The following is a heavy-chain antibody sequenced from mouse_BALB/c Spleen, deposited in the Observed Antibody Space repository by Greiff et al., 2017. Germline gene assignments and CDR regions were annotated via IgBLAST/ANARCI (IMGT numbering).Heavy chain of an antibody. CDR3: ARSGDSSGSFAY. J-gene: IGHJ3*01. D-gene: IGHD3-2*01. Sequence: DVKLVESGGGLVKPGGSLKLSCAASGFTFSSYAMSWVRQSPEKRLEWVAEISSGGSYTYYPDTVTGRFTISRDNAKNTLYLEMSSLRSEDTAMYYCARSGDSSGSFAYWGQGTLVTVSA. V-gene: IGHV5-9-4*01. CDR2: ISSGGSYT. CDR1: GFTFSSYA.